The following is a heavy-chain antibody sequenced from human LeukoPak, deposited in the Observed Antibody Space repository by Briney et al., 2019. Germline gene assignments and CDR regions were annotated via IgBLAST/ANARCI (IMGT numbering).Heavy chain of an antibody. D-gene: IGHD3-10*01. Sequence: GESLKISCKVSGYSFLTYWIAWVRQRPGKDLEWMGIIWPGDSDSRYSPSFQGQVTVSVDTSISVVYLRWSSLKASDSAMYYCVRVGGFGELLYSYFFDYWGQGTLVTVSS. V-gene: IGHV5-51*06. CDR3: VRVGGFGELLYSYFFDY. CDR2: IWPGDSDS. CDR1: GYSFLTYW. J-gene: IGHJ4*02.